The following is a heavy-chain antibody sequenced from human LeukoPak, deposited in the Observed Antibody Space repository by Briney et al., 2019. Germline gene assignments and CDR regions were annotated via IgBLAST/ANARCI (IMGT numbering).Heavy chain of an antibody. V-gene: IGHV1-8*01. CDR2: MNPNSGNT. J-gene: IGHJ4*02. D-gene: IGHD3-22*01. CDR3: AGGYYDNRCYYFDF. CDR1: GYTFTNSD. Sequence: GASVKVSCKGSGYTFTNSDINWVGQAAGQGLEGMGWMNPNSGNTGYAQKSQARITTPKNNSISTAYMELSSLRSEDTAVYCCAGGYYDNRCYYFDFWGQGTLVTVSS.